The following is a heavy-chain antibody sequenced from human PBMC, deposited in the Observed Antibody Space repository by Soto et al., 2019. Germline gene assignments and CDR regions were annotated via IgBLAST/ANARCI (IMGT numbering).Heavy chain of an antibody. CDR2: ISSSSSTI. Sequence: GGSLRLSCAASGFTFSGYSMNWVRQAPGKGLEWVSYISSSSSTIYYADSVKGRFTISRDNAKNSLYLQMNSLRAEDTAVYYCARDGRHGYEDYWGQGTLVTVSS. CDR1: GFTFSGYS. CDR3: ARDGRHGYEDY. V-gene: IGHV3-48*01. J-gene: IGHJ4*02. D-gene: IGHD5-12*01.